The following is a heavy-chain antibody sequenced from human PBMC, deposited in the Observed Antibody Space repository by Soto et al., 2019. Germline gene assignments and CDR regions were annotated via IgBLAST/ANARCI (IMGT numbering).Heavy chain of an antibody. V-gene: IGHV3-7*01. J-gene: IGHJ3*02. CDR1: GFTFKTYW. CDR3: AAYNTSRHAAFDI. CDR2: MNEDANTK. Sequence: GGSLRLSCEMSGFTFKTYWMSWVRQAPGKGLEWLANMNEDANTKYYVDSVKGRFTILGDSAGNSLFLKMASLRAEDTAVYFCAAYNTSRHAAFDIWGRGTLVTVSS. D-gene: IGHD1-20*01.